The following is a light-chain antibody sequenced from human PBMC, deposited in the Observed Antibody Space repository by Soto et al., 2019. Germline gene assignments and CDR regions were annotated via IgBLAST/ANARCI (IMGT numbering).Light chain of an antibody. CDR2: EVS. CDR3: CSYAGSRTPLI. CDR1: SSDVGSYNL. Sequence: QSALTQAASVSGSPGQSITISCTGTSSDVGSYNLVSWYQQHPGKAPKLMIYEVSKRPSGLSNRFSGSKSGNTASLTIPGLQAEDEADYYCCSYAGSRTPLIFGTGTKVT. J-gene: IGLJ1*01. V-gene: IGLV2-23*02.